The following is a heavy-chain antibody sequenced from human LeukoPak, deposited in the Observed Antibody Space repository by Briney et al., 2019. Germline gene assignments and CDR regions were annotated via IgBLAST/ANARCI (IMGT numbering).Heavy chain of an antibody. D-gene: IGHD1-26*01. CDR1: GFTFSSYG. J-gene: IGHJ4*02. CDR3: AKAPRPWVGGATGSRYYFGY. CDR2: ISYDGSNK. V-gene: IGHV3-30*18. Sequence: GRSLRLSCAASGFTFSSYGMHWVRQAPGKGLEWVAVISYDGSNKYYADSVKGRFTISRDNSKNTLYLQMNSLRAEDTAVYYCAKAPRPWVGGATGSRYYFGYWGQGTLVTVSS.